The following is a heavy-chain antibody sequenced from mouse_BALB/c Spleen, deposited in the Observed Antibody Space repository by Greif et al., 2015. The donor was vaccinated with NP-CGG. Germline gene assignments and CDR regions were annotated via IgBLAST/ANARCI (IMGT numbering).Heavy chain of an antibody. J-gene: IGHJ3*01. D-gene: IGHD1-1*01. CDR3: ALYDYGSSPAWFAY. CDR2: IDPENGNT. CDR1: GFNIKDYY. V-gene: IGHV14-1*02. Sequence: EVQLQQSGAELVRPGALVKLSCKASGFNIKDYYMHWVKQRPEQGLEWIGWIDPENGNTIYDPKFQGKASITADTSSNTADLQLSSLTSEDTAVDYCALYDYGSSPAWFAYWGQGTLVTVSA.